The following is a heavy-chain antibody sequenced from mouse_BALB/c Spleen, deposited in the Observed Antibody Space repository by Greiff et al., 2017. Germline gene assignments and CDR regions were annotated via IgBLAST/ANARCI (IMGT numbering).Heavy chain of an antibody. CDR2: IDPANGNT. CDR3: ADYDYDGGFAY. Sequence: EVQLVESGAELVKPGASVKLSCTASGFNIKDTYMHWVKQRPEQGLEWIGRIDPANGNTKYDPKFQGKATITADTSSNTAYLQLSSLTSEDTAVYYCADYDYDGGFAYWGQGTLVTVSA. D-gene: IGHD2-4*01. V-gene: IGHV14-3*02. J-gene: IGHJ3*01. CDR1: GFNIKDTY.